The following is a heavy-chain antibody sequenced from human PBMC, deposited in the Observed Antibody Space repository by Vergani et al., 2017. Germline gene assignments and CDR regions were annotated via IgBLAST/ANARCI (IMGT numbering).Heavy chain of an antibody. V-gene: IGHV4-39*01. J-gene: IGHJ5*01. CDR1: GDSMNSGKYY. D-gene: IGHD2-2*01. Sequence: QLQLQESGPRLVKPSEALSLSCTVSGDSMNSGKYYWGWVRQSPGRGLEWIGSIYYFGSPYYNPSFESRASVSIDVSKNQFSLTLNSVTAADTAVYFCVSNCRSTSCNLGVDDSWGQGTPVIVSS. CDR3: VSNCRSTSCNLGVDDS. CDR2: IYYFGSP.